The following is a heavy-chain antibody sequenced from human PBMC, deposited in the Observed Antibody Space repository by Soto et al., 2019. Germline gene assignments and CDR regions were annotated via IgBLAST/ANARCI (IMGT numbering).Heavy chain of an antibody. Sequence: GESLKISCQASGYSFSNFWIAWVRQMPGEGLEWLGIIYPDDSDTRYSPSFLGQVTISADKSIKTTYLQWSSLKASDTAIYFCASSVLVTSTMDYFDLWGQGTLVTVSS. D-gene: IGHD2-8*02. J-gene: IGHJ4*02. V-gene: IGHV5-51*01. CDR3: ASSVLVTSTMDYFDL. CDR2: IYPDDSDT. CDR1: GYSFSNFW.